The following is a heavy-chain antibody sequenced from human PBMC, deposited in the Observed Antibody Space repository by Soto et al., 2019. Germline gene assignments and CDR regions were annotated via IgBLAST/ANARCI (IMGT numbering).Heavy chain of an antibody. Sequence: SETLSLTCAVYSGSFSGYYWSWIRQPPGKGLEWIGEINHSGSTYYNPSLKSRVTMSVDTSKNQFSLKLSSVTAADTAVYYCAAPPRYWGQGTLVTISS. CDR1: SGSFSGYY. CDR3: AAPPRY. D-gene: IGHD6-6*01. CDR2: INHSGST. V-gene: IGHV4-34*01. J-gene: IGHJ4*02.